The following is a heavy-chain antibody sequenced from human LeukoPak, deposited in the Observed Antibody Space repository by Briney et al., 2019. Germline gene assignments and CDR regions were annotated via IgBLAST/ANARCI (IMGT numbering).Heavy chain of an antibody. CDR3: AKSPYYFDSSAYYPTLDY. Sequence: PGGSLRLSCSASGFTFNTYGMNWVRQAPGKGLEWVSGISGSGDSTYYTDSVKGRFTISRDNSKNTLYLQMNSLRAEDAAIYYCAKSPYYFDSSAYYPTLDYWGQGTLVTVSS. V-gene: IGHV3-23*01. D-gene: IGHD3-22*01. CDR2: ISGSGDST. CDR1: GFTFNTYG. J-gene: IGHJ4*02.